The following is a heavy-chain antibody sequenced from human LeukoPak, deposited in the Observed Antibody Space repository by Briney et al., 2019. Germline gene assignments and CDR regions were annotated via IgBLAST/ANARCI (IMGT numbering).Heavy chain of an antibody. Sequence: QPGGSLRLSCTASGFTFGDYAMSWFRQAPGKGLEWVGFIRSKAYGGTTEYAASVKGRFTISRDDSKSIAYLQMNSLKTEDTAVYYCRRRSIFGDPTSRDYWGQGTLVTVSS. J-gene: IGHJ4*02. CDR3: RRRSIFGDPTSRDY. CDR1: GFTFGDYA. D-gene: IGHD3-3*01. V-gene: IGHV3-49*03. CDR2: IRSKAYGGTT.